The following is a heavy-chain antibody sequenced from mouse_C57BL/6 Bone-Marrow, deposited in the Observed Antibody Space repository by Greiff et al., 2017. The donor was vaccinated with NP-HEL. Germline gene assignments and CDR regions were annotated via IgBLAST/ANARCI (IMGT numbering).Heavy chain of an antibody. CDR3: AREKWLLPAWFAY. CDR2: INPYNGGT. D-gene: IGHD2-3*01. CDR1: GYTFTDYY. Sequence: EVKLMESGPVLVKPGASVKMSCKASGYTFTDYYMNWVKQSHGKSLEWIGVINPYNGGTSYNQKFKGKATLTVDKSSSTAYMELNSLTSEDSAVYYCAREKWLLPAWFAYWGQGTLVTVSA. J-gene: IGHJ3*01. V-gene: IGHV1-19*01.